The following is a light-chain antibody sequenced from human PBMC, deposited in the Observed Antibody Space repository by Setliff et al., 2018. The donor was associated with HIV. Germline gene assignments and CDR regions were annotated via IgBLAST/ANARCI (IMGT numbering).Light chain of an antibody. CDR3: SSYTTNTTLV. CDR2: EVT. CDR1: SSDVGNYNY. V-gene: IGLV2-14*01. Sequence: QSVLTQPASVSGSPVQSITTACTGTSSDVGNYNYVSWYQQHPGKAPKLMIYEVTYRPSGVSNRFSGSKSGNTASLTISGLQAEDEADYYCSSYTTNTTLVFGTGTKVTVL. J-gene: IGLJ1*01.